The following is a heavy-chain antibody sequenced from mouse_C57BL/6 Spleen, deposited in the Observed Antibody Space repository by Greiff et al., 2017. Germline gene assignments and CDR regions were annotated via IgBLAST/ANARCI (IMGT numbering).Heavy chain of an antibody. CDR3: TRSGFTTVVATEDYFDY. Sequence: SGAELVRPGASVTLSCKASGYTFTDYEMHWVKQTPVHGLEWIGAIDPETGGTAYNQKFKGKAILTADKSSSTAYMELRSLTSEDSAVYYCTRSGFTTVVATEDYFDYWGQGTTLTVSS. CDR2: IDPETGGT. J-gene: IGHJ2*01. D-gene: IGHD1-1*01. CDR1: GYTFTDYE. V-gene: IGHV1-15*01.